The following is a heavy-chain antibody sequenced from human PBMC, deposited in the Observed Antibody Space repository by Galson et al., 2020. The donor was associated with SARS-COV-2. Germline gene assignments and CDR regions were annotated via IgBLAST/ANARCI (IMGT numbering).Heavy chain of an antibody. V-gene: IGHV3-23*01. D-gene: IGHD2-2*01. J-gene: IGHJ6*04. CDR2: ISGRGGST. CDR1: GFTFSTYA. Sequence: ESLKISCAASGFTFSTYAMSWVRQAPGKGLEWVSAISGRGGSTSYADSENGRFTISRDNSKNTLYLQMNSLRAEDTAVYYCAKSSRGYCSSTSCAMGMDVWGKGTTVTVSS. CDR3: AKSSRGYCSSTSCAMGMDV.